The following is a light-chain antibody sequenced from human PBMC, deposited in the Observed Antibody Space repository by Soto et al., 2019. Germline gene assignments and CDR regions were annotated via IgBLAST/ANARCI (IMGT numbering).Light chain of an antibody. V-gene: IGKV1-39*01. CDR3: QQSYSIPIT. CDR1: QTIYTY. J-gene: IGKJ5*01. Sequence: DSQMTQCPSTLSASIGGRVTITCRASQTIYTYLHWYQQKPGKAPKLLIYAASSLQTGVPSRFSGSGSGTDFTLTISTLQPEDFAIYYCQQSYSIPITFGQGTRLEIK. CDR2: AAS.